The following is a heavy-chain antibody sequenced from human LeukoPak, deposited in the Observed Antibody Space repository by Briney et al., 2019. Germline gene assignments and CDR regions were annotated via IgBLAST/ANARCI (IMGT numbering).Heavy chain of an antibody. CDR3: ARGRRYFYFQH. CDR1: GGSFSGYY. J-gene: IGHJ1*01. D-gene: IGHD3-9*01. Sequence: SETLSLTCAVYGGSFSGYYWSWIRHPPGKGLEWIGEINHSGSTNYNPSPKNRVTISVNTSKNQFSLKLSSVTAADTAVYYCARGRRYFYFQHWGQGTLVTVSS. CDR2: INHSGST. V-gene: IGHV4-34*01.